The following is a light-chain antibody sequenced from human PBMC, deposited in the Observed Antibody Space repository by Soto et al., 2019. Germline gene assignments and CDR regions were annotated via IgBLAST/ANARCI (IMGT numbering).Light chain of an antibody. V-gene: IGKV4-1*01. Sequence: DVVMTHSPDSLAVSLGGGATINCKSSQSVLYSSNNKNYLAWYQQKPGQPPKLLIYWASTRESGVPDRFSGSGSGTDFTLTISSLQAEDVAVYYCQQYYSTPLTFGPGTKVDIK. CDR1: QSVLYSSNNKNY. J-gene: IGKJ3*01. CDR3: QQYYSTPLT. CDR2: WAS.